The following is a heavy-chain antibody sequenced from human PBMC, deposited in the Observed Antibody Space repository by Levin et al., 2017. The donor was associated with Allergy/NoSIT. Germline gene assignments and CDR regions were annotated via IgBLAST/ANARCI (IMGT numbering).Heavy chain of an antibody. Sequence: SETLSLTCAVYGGSFSGYYWSWIRQPPGKGLEWIGEINHSGSTNYNPSLKSRVTISVDTSKNQFSLKLSSATAADTAVYYCARGRYFQHWGQGTLVTVSS. CDR1: GGSFSGYY. V-gene: IGHV4-34*01. CDR2: INHSGST. J-gene: IGHJ1*01. CDR3: ARGRYFQH.